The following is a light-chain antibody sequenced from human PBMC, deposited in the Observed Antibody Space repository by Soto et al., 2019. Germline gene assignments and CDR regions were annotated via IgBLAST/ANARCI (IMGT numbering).Light chain of an antibody. CDR2: WAS. Sequence: DIVMTQSPDSLAVSLGERATINCKSSQSVLHSSNNKNYLAWYQQKPGQSPKLLIYWASTRESGVPDRFRGSGSGTDFTLTIDSLQAEDVAVYYCQQYYSTPITFGQGTRREIK. CDR3: QQYYSTPIT. CDR1: QSVLHSSNNKNY. J-gene: IGKJ5*01. V-gene: IGKV4-1*01.